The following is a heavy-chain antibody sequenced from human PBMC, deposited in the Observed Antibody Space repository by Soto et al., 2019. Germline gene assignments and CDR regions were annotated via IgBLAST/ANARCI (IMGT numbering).Heavy chain of an antibody. J-gene: IGHJ6*03. CDR3: ARTYSRHYYHMDV. CDR1: GGSISSYY. D-gene: IGHD4-4*01. Sequence: PSETLSLTCTVSGGSISSYYWSWIRQPPGKGLEWIGYIYYSGSTNYNPSLKSRVTISVDTSKNQFSLKLSSVTAADTAVYYCARTYSRHYYHMDVWGKGTTVTVSS. V-gene: IGHV4-59*08. CDR2: IYYSGST.